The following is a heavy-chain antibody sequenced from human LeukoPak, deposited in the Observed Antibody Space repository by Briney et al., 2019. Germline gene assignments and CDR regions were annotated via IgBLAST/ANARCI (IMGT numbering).Heavy chain of an antibody. D-gene: IGHD2-21*02. V-gene: IGHV1-46*01. CDR1: GYTFTSYY. CDR2: INPSGGST. J-gene: IGHJ4*02. CDR3: ARGWDCGGDCYSWEFDY. Sequence: ASVKVSCKASGYTFTSYYMHWVRQAPGQGLEWMGIINPSGGSTSYAQKFQGRVTMTRDTSTSTVYMELSSLRSEDTAVYYCARGWDCGGDCYSWEFDYWGQGTLVTVSS.